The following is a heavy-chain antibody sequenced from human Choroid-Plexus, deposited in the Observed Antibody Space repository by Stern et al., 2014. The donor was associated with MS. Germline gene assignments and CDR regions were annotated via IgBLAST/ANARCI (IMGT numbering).Heavy chain of an antibody. CDR1: GFTFRNFG. Sequence: VQLVESGGGVAQPGRPLILSCAASGFTFRNFGMHWVRQAPGKGLEWVALISYDGSDKYYADSVKGRFTIFRDNSKNTLYMHRNSMRAEDTAVYYCAKDRQWSTYFFDYWGQGSLVTVSS. J-gene: IGHJ4*02. CDR2: ISYDGSDK. CDR3: AKDRQWSTYFFDY. V-gene: IGHV3-30*18. D-gene: IGHD2-15*01.